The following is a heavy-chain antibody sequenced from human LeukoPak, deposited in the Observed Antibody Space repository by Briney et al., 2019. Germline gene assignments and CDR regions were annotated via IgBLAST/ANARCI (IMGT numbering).Heavy chain of an antibody. CDR1: GGSIRSSSYY. J-gene: IGHJ4*02. Sequence: PSETLSLTCSVSGGSIRSSSYYWGWIRQPPGKGLEWIGSMYYSGNTYHNTSPKSRVTIYVDTSKNQFSLKLSSVNAADTAIYYCARHVRSSSITSNFDSWGQGTLVTVSS. CDR3: ARHVRSSSITSNFDS. CDR2: MYYSGNT. D-gene: IGHD6-13*01. V-gene: IGHV4-39*01.